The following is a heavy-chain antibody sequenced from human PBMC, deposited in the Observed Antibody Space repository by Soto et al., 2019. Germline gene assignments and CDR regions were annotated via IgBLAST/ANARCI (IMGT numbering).Heavy chain of an antibody. Sequence: SQTLSLTCAISGDSVSSNSAVCNWIRQSPSRGLEWLGRTYYRSKWRTEYAESVKSRITVNPDTSKNQFSLQLTSVTPEDTAVYYCAGGGATAGFESWGQGTLVTVSS. CDR1: GDSVSSNSAV. V-gene: IGHV6-1*01. CDR3: AGGGATAGFES. D-gene: IGHD6-13*01. CDR2: TYYRSKWRT. J-gene: IGHJ4*02.